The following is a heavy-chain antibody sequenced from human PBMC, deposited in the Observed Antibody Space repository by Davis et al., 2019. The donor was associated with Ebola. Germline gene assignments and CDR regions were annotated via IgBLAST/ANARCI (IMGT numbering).Heavy chain of an antibody. D-gene: IGHD3-22*01. CDR1: GGTFSSYA. J-gene: IGHJ1*01. CDR2: ISAYNGNT. CDR3: ASLPMYYYDSSGYYWEH. Sequence: ASVKVSCKASGGTFSSYAISWVRQAPGQGLEWMGWISAYNGNTNYAQKLQGRVTMTTDTSTSTAYMELRSLRSDDTAVYYCASLPMYYYDSSGYYWEHWGQGTLVTVSS. V-gene: IGHV1-18*01.